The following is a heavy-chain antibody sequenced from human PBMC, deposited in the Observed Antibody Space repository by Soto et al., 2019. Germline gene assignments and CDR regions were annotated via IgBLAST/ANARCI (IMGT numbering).Heavy chain of an antibody. CDR1: GGSISTTGYY. D-gene: IGHD6-6*01. Sequence: QVQLQESGPRLVKPSQTLSLTCTVSGGSISTTGYYWSWIRQRPDRGLAWVGYIYYSGTTNYNPSPPSRVSMSVATSNNPFSPNFGSVTPADTAVYYCARNAYSTSPAYYFDFWGQGTLVTVSS. CDR3: ARNAYSTSPAYYFDF. V-gene: IGHV4-31*03. J-gene: IGHJ4*02. CDR2: IYYSGTT.